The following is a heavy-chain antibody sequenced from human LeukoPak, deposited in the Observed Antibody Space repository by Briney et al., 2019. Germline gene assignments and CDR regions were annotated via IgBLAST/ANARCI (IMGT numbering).Heavy chain of an antibody. Sequence: ASVKVSCMASGYTFTSYYMHWVRQAPGQGLEWMGIINPSGGSTSYAQKFQGRVTMTRDTSTSTVYMELSSLRSEDTAVYYCARDFKDFTNDYYDSSGYPSHLFDYWGQGTLVTVSS. CDR3: ARDFKDFTNDYYDSSGYPSHLFDY. CDR1: GYTFTSYY. CDR2: INPSGGST. J-gene: IGHJ4*02. D-gene: IGHD3-22*01. V-gene: IGHV1-46*01.